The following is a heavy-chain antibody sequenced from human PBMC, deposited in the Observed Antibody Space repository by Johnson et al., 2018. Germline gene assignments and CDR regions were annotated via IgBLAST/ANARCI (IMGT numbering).Heavy chain of an antibody. J-gene: IGHJ3*02. CDR2: IRRDGGST. CDR1: GFTFDDYA. D-gene: IGHD3-22*01. Sequence: VQLQESGGVVVQXGGSLRLXCAASGFTFDDYAMHWVRQAPGKGLEWVSLIRRDGGSTYYADSVKGRFTISRDNSKNSLYLQMNSLRVEDTALYYCAKGDYYDSSGTSDDAFDIWGQGTMVTVSS. V-gene: IGHV3-43D*03. CDR3: AKGDYYDSSGTSDDAFDI.